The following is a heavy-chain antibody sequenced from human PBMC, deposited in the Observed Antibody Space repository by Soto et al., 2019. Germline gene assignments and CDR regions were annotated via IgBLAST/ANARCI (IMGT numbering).Heavy chain of an antibody. D-gene: IGHD3-10*01. Sequence: QVQLVQSGAEVKKPGSSVKVSCKASGGTFSSYAISWVRQAPGQGLEWMGGIIPIFGTANYAQKFQGRVTITEDECTSTAYMELSSLRSEDTAVYYCAREDYYGSGSYYWFDPWGQGTLVTVSS. J-gene: IGHJ5*02. CDR1: GGTFSSYA. CDR2: IIPIFGTA. V-gene: IGHV1-69*01. CDR3: AREDYYGSGSYYWFDP.